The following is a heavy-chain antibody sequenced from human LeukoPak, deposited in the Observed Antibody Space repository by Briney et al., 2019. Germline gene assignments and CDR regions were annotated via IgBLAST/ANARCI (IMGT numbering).Heavy chain of an antibody. CDR3: ARGTVRPY. Sequence: PSETLSLTGTVSGGSISSDSYYWSWIRQPAGKGLEWIGRIYTSGSTNYNPSLKSRVTISVDTSKNQFSLKLSSVTAADTAVYYCARGTVRPYWGQGTLVTVSS. CDR1: GGSISSDSYY. V-gene: IGHV4-61*02. D-gene: IGHD3-10*01. J-gene: IGHJ4*02. CDR2: IYTSGST.